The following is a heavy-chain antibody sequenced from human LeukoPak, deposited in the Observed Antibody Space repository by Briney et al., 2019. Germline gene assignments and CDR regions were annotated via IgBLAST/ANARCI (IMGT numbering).Heavy chain of an antibody. Sequence: SETLSLTCTVSGGSISSYYWSWIRQPAGKGLEWIGRIYDSGSPKYNPSLKSRVTISLDTSKNQFSLNLNSATAADTAVYYCARVDSDKGSCTSPTCYQYFHMDVWGKGTTVTVSS. CDR3: ARVDSDKGSCTSPTCYQYFHMDV. D-gene: IGHD2-2*01. V-gene: IGHV4-4*07. CDR1: GGSISSYY. J-gene: IGHJ6*03. CDR2: IYDSGSP.